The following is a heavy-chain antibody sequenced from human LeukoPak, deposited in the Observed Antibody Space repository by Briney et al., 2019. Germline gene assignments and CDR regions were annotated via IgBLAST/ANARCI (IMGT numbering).Heavy chain of an antibody. CDR3: ARGAAPFSVDY. CDR1: GFTFSSYA. Sequence: GGSLRLSCAASGFTFSSYAMHWVRQAPGKGLEWVAVISYDGSNKYYADSVKGRFTISRDNSKNTLYLQMNSLRAEDTAVYYCARGAAPFSVDYWGQGTLVTVSS. D-gene: IGHD6-25*01. V-gene: IGHV3-30-3*01. J-gene: IGHJ4*02. CDR2: ISYDGSNK.